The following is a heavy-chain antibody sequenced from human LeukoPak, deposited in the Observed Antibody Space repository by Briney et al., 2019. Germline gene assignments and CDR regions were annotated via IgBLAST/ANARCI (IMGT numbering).Heavy chain of an antibody. J-gene: IGHJ4*02. Sequence: ASVKVSCKASGYTFTGYYMHWVRQAPGQRLEWMGWINPNSGGTNYAQKFQGRVTMTRDTSISTAYMELSRLRSDDTAVYYCARDLMSVGATDFDYWGQGTLVTVSS. CDR2: INPNSGGT. CDR1: GYTFTGYY. CDR3: ARDLMSVGATDFDY. D-gene: IGHD1-26*01. V-gene: IGHV1-2*02.